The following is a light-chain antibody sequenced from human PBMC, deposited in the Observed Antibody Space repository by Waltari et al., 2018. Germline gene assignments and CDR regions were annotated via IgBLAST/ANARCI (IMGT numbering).Light chain of an antibody. CDR3: FLYYSGVVV. V-gene: IGLV7-46*01. Sequence: PPWCPQKPGQPPRTLSYGTRSKHAWAPARFSGSLLGGKAALTLSDAQPEDEADYYCFLYYSGVVVFGGGTRLTVL. CDR2: GTR. J-gene: IGLJ2*01.